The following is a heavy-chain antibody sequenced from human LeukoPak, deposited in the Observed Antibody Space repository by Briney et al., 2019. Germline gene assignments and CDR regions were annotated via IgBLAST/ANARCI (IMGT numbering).Heavy chain of an antibody. CDR1: GFPLSSYW. D-gene: IGHD7-27*01. CDR3: ATPLGPLTEY. V-gene: IGHV3-74*01. CDR2: INSGGSGT. Sequence: GGSLRFSCAASGFPLSSYWMHWVRQTARKGLVWVSRINSGGSGTSYADSVEGRFTISRDNAKNILYLQMNSLRAEDTALYYCATPLGPLTEYWGQGTLVTVSS. J-gene: IGHJ4*02.